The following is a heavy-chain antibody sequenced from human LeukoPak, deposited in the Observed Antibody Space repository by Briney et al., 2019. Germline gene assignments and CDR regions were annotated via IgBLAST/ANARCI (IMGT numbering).Heavy chain of an antibody. D-gene: IGHD3-9*01. Sequence: PSETLSLTYAVYGGSFRGYYWTGLPQPPGKGLVWGGELNHGGSTSYNTSLKRRVTTSVDATNNHFPLMLSSTTAEGTAVYYCASFKYFDWFPDYWRQGTLVTVSS. CDR3: ASFKYFDWFPDY. CDR2: LNHGGST. J-gene: IGHJ4*02. CDR1: GGSFRGYY. V-gene: IGHV4-34*01.